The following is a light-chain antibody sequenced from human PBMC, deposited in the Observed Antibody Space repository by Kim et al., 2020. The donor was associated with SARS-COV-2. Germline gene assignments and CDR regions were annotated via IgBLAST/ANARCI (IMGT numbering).Light chain of an antibody. V-gene: IGKV3-20*01. CDR2: DAS. CDR1: QSIGSSY. Sequence: DIVLTQSPGTLSLSPGERATLSCRASQSIGSSYLAWYQQKPGQAPRLLIYDASNRATDIPDRFSGSGSGTDFTLTISRLEPEDYAVYFCQQYGGSPLTFGGGTKLEI. J-gene: IGKJ4*01. CDR3: QQYGGSPLT.